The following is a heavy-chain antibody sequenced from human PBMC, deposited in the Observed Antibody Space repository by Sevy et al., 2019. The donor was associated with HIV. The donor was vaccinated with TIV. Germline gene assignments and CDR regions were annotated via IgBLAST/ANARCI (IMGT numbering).Heavy chain of an antibody. CDR1: GFTFSSYA. J-gene: IGHJ4*02. D-gene: IGHD3-3*01. CDR3: AKDPLYTIVGVVIHYFDY. V-gene: IGHV3-23*01. Sequence: GGSLRLSCAASGFTFSSYAMSWVRQAPGKGLEWVSAIRGSGGSTYYADSVRGRFTISRDNSKNTLYLQMNSLRAEDTAGYYCAKDPLYTIVGVVIHYFDYWGQGTLVTVSS. CDR2: IRGSGGST.